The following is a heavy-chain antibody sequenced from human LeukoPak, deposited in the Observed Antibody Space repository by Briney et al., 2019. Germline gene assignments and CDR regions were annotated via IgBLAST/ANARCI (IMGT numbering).Heavy chain of an antibody. CDR3: ARDPYSGLFDY. J-gene: IGHJ4*02. Sequence: PGGSLRLSCAASGFTFSSYSVNWVRRAPGKGLEWVSSISSSSSYIYYADSVKGRFTISRDNAKNSLYLQMNSLRAEDTAVYYCARDPYSGLFDYWGQGTLVTVSS. V-gene: IGHV3-21*01. CDR1: GFTFSSYS. CDR2: ISSSSSYI. D-gene: IGHD4-11*01.